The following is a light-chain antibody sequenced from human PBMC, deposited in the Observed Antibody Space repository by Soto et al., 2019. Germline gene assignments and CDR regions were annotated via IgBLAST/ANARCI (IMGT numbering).Light chain of an antibody. Sequence: EIVLTQSPDTLSLSPGERATLSCRASQSVSSSYLAWYQQKPGQAPSLLIYGASSRATGIPDRFSGSGSGTDFTLTISRLEPEDFEVYYCQQYGSSPTFGPGTKVDIK. J-gene: IGKJ3*01. CDR2: GAS. V-gene: IGKV3-20*01. CDR3: QQYGSSPT. CDR1: QSVSSSY.